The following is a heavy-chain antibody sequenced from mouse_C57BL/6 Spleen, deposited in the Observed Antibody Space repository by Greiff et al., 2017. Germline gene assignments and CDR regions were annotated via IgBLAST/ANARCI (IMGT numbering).Heavy chain of an antibody. CDR1: GYAFTNYL. CDR3: AKKLTYAMDY. Sequence: QVQLQQSGAELVRPGTSVKVSCKASGYAFTNYLIEWVKQRPGQGLEWIGVINPGSGGTNYNEKFKGKDTLTADKASSTAYMQLSSLTSEDSAVYFCAKKLTYAMDYWGEGNSDTVSS. J-gene: IGHJ4*01. CDR2: INPGSGGT. V-gene: IGHV1-54*01.